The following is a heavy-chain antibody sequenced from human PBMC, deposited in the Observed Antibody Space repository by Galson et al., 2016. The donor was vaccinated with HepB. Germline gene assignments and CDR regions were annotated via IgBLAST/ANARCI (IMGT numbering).Heavy chain of an antibody. Sequence: SIRFSCAASGLNFSRYWMHWACQLPGNQQVWNSRPNSDGRSRNYADSVKGRFTISRDNAESTLYLQMNSLRVEDTALYYCAVSMGGAFDWYDYLDYWGQETLVAVTS. J-gene: IGHJ4*02. CDR3: AVSMGGAFDWYDYLDY. CDR2: PNSDGRSR. V-gene: IGHV3-74*01. D-gene: IGHD3-9*01. CDR1: GLNFSRYW.